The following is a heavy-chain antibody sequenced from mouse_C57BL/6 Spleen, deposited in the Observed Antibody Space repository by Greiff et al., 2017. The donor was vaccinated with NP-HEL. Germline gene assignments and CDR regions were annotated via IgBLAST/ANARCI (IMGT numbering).Heavy chain of an antibody. CDR3: ARAGSSYVPYYFDY. Sequence: EVQRVESGGDLVKPGGSLKLSCAASGFTFSSYGMSWVRQTPDKRLEWVATISSGGSYTYYPASVKGRFTISRDNAKNTLYLQMSSLKSEDTAMYYCARAGSSYVPYYFDYWGQGTTLTVSS. J-gene: IGHJ2*01. D-gene: IGHD1-1*01. V-gene: IGHV5-6*01. CDR1: GFTFSSYG. CDR2: ISSGGSYT.